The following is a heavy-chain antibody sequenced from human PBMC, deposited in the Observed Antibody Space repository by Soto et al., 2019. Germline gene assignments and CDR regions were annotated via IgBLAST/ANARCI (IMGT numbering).Heavy chain of an antibody. D-gene: IGHD3-16*01. Sequence: SETLSRTWTVSGDSISSGNKYLILIRQAPGKVLDRIGYIFSSCVTYYNPSLKCRLTMSLDTSQNRFSLILASVTDADSAVYYCARVPSPFDYYYAMDVWGQGTTVTVSS. CDR1: GDSISSGNKY. CDR3: ARVPSPFDYYYAMDV. J-gene: IGHJ6*02. CDR2: IFSSCVT. V-gene: IGHV4-30-4*01.